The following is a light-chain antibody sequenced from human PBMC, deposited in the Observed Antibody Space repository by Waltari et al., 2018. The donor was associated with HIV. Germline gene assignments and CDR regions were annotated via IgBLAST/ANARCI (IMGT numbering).Light chain of an antibody. CDR3: QHCSGFPL. CDR1: QPVTNA. Sequence: SASVGDRVVITCRASQPVTNAVAWYQHRPGNTPRLLIHYDYILLSGIPDRFSAGGSGTNFTLFITNLQPEDLGTYYCQHCSGFPLFGPGTRLDIK. V-gene: IGKV1-13*02. CDR2: YDY. J-gene: IGKJ5*01.